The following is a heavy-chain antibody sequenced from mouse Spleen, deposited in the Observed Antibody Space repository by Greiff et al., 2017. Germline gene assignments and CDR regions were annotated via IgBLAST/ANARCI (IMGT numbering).Heavy chain of an antibody. CDR2: IDPEDGET. CDR1: GFNIKDYY. V-gene: IGHV14-2*01. CDR3: ARITTVVAPFDY. J-gene: IGHJ2*01. Sequence: EVQLQQSGAELVKPGASVKLSCTASGFNIKDYYMHWVKQRTEQGLEWIGRIDPEDGETKYAPKFQGKATITAYTSSNTAYLRLSSLTSEDTAVYYCARITTVVAPFDYWGQGTTLTVSS. D-gene: IGHD1-1*01.